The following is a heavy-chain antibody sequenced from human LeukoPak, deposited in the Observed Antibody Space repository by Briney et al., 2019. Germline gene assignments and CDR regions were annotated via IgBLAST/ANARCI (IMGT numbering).Heavy chain of an antibody. CDR2: IYYSGST. CDR3: ASSDISSGWHDY. V-gene: IGHV4-39*07. Sequence: KSSETLSLTCTVSGGSISSSSYFWGWIRQPPGKGLEWIGSIYYSGSTYYNPSLKSRVTISVDTSKNQFSLKLSSVTAADTAVYYCASSDISSGWHDYWGQGTLVTVSS. J-gene: IGHJ4*02. D-gene: IGHD6-19*01. CDR1: GGSISSSSYF.